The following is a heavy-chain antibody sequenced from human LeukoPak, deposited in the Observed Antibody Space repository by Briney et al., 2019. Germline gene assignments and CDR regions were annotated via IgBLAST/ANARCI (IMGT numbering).Heavy chain of an antibody. CDR1: GGSFTSDY. Sequence: PSETLSLTCTVSGGSFTSDYWSWIRQPAGKGLGWIGRFYTSGTTNYNPSLKSRVTMSANTTKNQLSLKLSSVTAADTAVYYCARCRHGNCDYFDYWGQGTLVTVSS. V-gene: IGHV4-4*07. D-gene: IGHD1-7*01. CDR3: ARCRHGNCDYFDY. CDR2: FYTSGTT. J-gene: IGHJ4*02.